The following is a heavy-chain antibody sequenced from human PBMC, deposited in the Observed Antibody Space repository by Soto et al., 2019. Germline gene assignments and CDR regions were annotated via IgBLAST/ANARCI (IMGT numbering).Heavy chain of an antibody. CDR3: ARWPRPYYFDY. J-gene: IGHJ4*02. Sequence: SETLSLTCTVSGGSISSYYWSWIRQPPGKGLEWIGCIYYSGSSNYNPSLKSRVTISVDTSKNQFSLKLSSVTAADTAVYYCARWPRPYYFDYWGQGTLVTVSS. CDR2: IYYSGSS. CDR1: GGSISSYY. V-gene: IGHV4-59*01. D-gene: IGHD1-1*01.